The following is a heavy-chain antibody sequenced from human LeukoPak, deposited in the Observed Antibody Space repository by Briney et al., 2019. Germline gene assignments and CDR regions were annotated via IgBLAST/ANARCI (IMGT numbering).Heavy chain of an antibody. V-gene: IGHV1-58*01. CDR1: GFTFTSSA. CDR2: IVVGSGNT. J-gene: IGHJ4*02. Sequence: SVKVSCKASGFTFTSSAVQWVRQARGQRLEWIGWIVVGSGNTNYAQKFQERVTITRDMSTSTAYMELSSLRSGDTAVYYCAAGYCSGGSCYRDFDYWGQGTLVTVSS. CDR3: AAGYCSGGSCYRDFDY. D-gene: IGHD2-15*01.